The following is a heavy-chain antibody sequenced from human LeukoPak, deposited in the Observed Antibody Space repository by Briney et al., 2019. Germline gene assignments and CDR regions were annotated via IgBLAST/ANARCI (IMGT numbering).Heavy chain of an antibody. Sequence: SVKVSCKASGDTFGTFSFNWVRQAPSEGLEWLGGLTPLAGTPNYAQKFQGRLTISADKSTSTVYMELSRLTSEDTAVYFCAKFWSGYYTDWGQGTLVTVSS. J-gene: IGHJ4*02. CDR1: GDTFGTFS. CDR2: LTPLAGTP. CDR3: AKFWSGYYTD. D-gene: IGHD3-3*01. V-gene: IGHV1-69*06.